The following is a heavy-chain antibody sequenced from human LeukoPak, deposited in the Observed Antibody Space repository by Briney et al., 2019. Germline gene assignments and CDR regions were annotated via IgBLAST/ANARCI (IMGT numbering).Heavy chain of an antibody. CDR1: GFTFSSYS. CDR3: ARDEAIVVVIPFDI. V-gene: IGHV3-21*01. J-gene: IGHJ3*02. D-gene: IGHD3-22*01. Sequence: GGSLRLSCAASGFTFSSYSMNWVRQAPGKGLEWVSSISSSSSYIHYADSVKGRFTISRDNAKNSLYLQMNSLRAEDTAVYYCARDEAIVVVIPFDIWGQGTMVTVSS. CDR2: ISSSSSYI.